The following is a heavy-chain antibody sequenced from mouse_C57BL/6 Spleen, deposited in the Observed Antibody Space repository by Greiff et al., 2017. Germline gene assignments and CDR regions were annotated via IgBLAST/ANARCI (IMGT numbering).Heavy chain of an antibody. D-gene: IGHD1-1*01. Sequence: VQLQQPGAELVRPGSSVKLSCKASGYTFTSYWMDWVKQRPGQGLEWIGNIYPSDSETHYNQKFKDKATLTVDKSSSTAYMPLSSLTSEDSAVDNCARWRGSSYGYFDDWGTGTTVTVSS. CDR1: GYTFTSYW. V-gene: IGHV1-61*01. CDR3: ARWRGSSYGYFDD. CDR2: IYPSDSET. J-gene: IGHJ1*03.